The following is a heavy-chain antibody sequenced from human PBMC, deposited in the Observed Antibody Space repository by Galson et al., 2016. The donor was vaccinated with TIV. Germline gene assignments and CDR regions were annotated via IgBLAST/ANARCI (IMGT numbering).Heavy chain of an antibody. Sequence: SLRLSCAASGFAFKYYKLNWVRQAPGKGLEWISSISSSSSDISYADSVKGRFTISRDNAKNALFLQMDTLKAEDTAVYYCATVGNPAYFKFWGQGTLVTVSS. CDR1: GFAFKYYK. V-gene: IGHV3-21*03. CDR2: ISSSSSDI. CDR3: ATVGNPAYFKF. D-gene: IGHD2/OR15-2a*01. J-gene: IGHJ4*02.